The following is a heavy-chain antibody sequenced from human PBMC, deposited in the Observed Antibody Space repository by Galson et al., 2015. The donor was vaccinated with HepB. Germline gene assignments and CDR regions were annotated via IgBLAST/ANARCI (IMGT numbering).Heavy chain of an antibody. CDR3: ARGQHYYDSSVWGAFDI. Sequence: SLRLSCAASGFTFSSYGMHWVRQAPGKGLEWVAVIWYDGSNKYYADSVKGRFTISRDNSKNTLYLQMNSLRAEDTAVYYCARGQHYYDSSVWGAFDIWGQGTMVTVSS. CDR2: IWYDGSNK. J-gene: IGHJ3*02. D-gene: IGHD3-22*01. CDR1: GFTFSSYG. V-gene: IGHV3-33*08.